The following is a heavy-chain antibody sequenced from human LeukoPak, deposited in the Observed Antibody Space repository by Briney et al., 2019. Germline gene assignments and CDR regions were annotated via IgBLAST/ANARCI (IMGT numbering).Heavy chain of an antibody. Sequence: SETLSLTCTVSGGYISIYYWNWTRQSPGKGLEWIGYIYYNGNTNYNPSLKSRVTMSVDTSKNQVSLKLNSVTAADTAVYYCAREAAALIDYWGQGTMVSVSS. V-gene: IGHV4-59*01. D-gene: IGHD2-15*01. CDR2: IYYNGNT. J-gene: IGHJ4*02. CDR3: AREAAALIDY. CDR1: GGYISIYY.